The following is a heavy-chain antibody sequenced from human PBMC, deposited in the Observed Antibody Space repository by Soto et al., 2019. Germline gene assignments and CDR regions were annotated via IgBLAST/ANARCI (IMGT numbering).Heavy chain of an antibody. CDR3: ARDGGTTFDY. CDR2: ISSSSSKI. Sequence: GSLRLSCAASGFTFSSYTMNWVRQAPGKGLEWVSSISSSSSKIYYVDSVKGRFTISRDNAKNSLYLQMNSLRAEDTAVYYCARDGGTTFDYWGQGTLVTVSS. V-gene: IGHV3-21*01. D-gene: IGHD4-4*01. CDR1: GFTFSSYT. J-gene: IGHJ4*02.